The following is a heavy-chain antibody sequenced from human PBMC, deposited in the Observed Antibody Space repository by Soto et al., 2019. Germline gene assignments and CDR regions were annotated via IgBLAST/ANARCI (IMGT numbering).Heavy chain of an antibody. Sequence: GGSLRLSCAASGFTFSSYSMNWVRQAPGKGLEWVSSISSSSSYIYYADSVKGRFTISRDNAKNSLYLQMNSLRAEDTAVYYCARDLVRSGWNDAFDIWGQGTMVTVSS. V-gene: IGHV3-21*01. CDR2: ISSSSSYI. D-gene: IGHD6-19*01. CDR3: ARDLVRSGWNDAFDI. CDR1: GFTFSSYS. J-gene: IGHJ3*02.